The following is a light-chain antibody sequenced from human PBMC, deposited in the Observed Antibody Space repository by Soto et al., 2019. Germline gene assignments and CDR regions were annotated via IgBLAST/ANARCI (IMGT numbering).Light chain of an antibody. CDR2: SNN. Sequence: QAVVTQPPSASGTPGQRVTISCSGSSSNIGSNTVNWYQQLPGTAPKLHIYSNNQRPSGVPDRFSGSKSGTSASLAISGLQSEDDADYYCAAWDDSLNGYVFGTGTKLTVL. J-gene: IGLJ1*01. CDR3: AAWDDSLNGYV. CDR1: SSNIGSNT. V-gene: IGLV1-44*01.